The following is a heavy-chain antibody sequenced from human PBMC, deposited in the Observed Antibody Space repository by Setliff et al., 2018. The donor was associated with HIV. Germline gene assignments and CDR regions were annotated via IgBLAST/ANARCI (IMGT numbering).Heavy chain of an antibody. V-gene: IGHV4-38-2*02. CDR3: ARGRGPMGGDAFDI. J-gene: IGHJ3*02. D-gene: IGHD3-10*01. Sequence: PSETLSLTCTVSGYSISSGYYWGWIRQPPGKGLEWIGNIYTNENTNYNPSLKSRVTISADASKNQFSLKLTSMIAADTAMFYCARGRGPMGGDAFDIWGQGTMVTVSS. CDR2: IYTNENT. CDR1: GYSISSGYY.